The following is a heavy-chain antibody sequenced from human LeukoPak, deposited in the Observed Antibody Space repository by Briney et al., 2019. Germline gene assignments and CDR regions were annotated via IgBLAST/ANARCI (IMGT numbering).Heavy chain of an antibody. CDR3: ARFRPVWPRYAMDV. D-gene: IGHD2-21*01. V-gene: IGHV3-13*01. CDR2: IGTAGDT. CDR1: GFTFSSYD. Sequence: GGSLRLSCAASGFTFSSYDMYWVRQATGKGLEWVSAIGTAGDTYYPGSVKGRFTISRENAKNSLYLQMNSLRAGDTAVYYCARFRPVWPRYAMDVWGQGTTVTVSS. J-gene: IGHJ6*02.